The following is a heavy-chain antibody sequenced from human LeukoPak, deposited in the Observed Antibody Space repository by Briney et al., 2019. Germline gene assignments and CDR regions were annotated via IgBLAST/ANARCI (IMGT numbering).Heavy chain of an antibody. CDR3: ARAHIGNDLFIDY. Sequence: ASVKVSCKASGYTFTGYYVHWVRQAPGQGPEWMGWINPYSGATNYAQKFQGRVTMTRDTSISTAYMDLSSLKSDDTAVYYCARAHIGNDLFIDYWGQGTLVTVSS. CDR2: INPYSGAT. V-gene: IGHV1-2*02. J-gene: IGHJ4*02. D-gene: IGHD2-21*01. CDR1: GYTFTGYY.